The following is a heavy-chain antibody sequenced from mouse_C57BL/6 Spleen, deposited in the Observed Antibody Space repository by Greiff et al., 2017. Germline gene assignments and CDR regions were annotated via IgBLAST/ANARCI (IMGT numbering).Heavy chain of an antibody. J-gene: IGHJ4*01. Sequence: EVKLVESEGGLVQPGSSMKLSCTASGFTFSDYYMAWVRQVPEKGLEWVANINYDGSSTYYLDSLKSRFIISRDNAKNILYLQMSSLKSEDTATYYCARDKGDYGRDYAMDYWGQGTSVTVSS. D-gene: IGHD1-1*01. CDR1: GFTFSDYY. CDR2: INYDGSST. CDR3: ARDKGDYGRDYAMDY. V-gene: IGHV5-16*01.